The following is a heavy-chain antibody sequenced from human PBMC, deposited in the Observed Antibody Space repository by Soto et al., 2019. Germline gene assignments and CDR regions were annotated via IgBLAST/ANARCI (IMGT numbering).Heavy chain of an antibody. CDR1: GGSISSGGYY. D-gene: IGHD3-10*01. J-gene: IGHJ5*02. Sequence: TLSLTCTVSGGSISSGGYYWSWIRQHPGKGLEWIGYIYYSGSTYYNPSLKSRVTISVDTSKNQFSLKLSSVTAADTAVYYCARVHYGSGSYFWFDPWGQGTLVTVSS. CDR3: ARVHYGSGSYFWFDP. CDR2: IYYSGST. V-gene: IGHV4-31*03.